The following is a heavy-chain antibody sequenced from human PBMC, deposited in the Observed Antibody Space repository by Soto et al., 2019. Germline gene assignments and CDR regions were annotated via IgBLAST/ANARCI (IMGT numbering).Heavy chain of an antibody. CDR3: ARDPVDTAMERYFDY. J-gene: IGHJ4*02. Sequence: QVQLVQSGTEVNKPGASVKVSCKASGYTFTSYYMHWVRQAPGQGLEWMGIINPSGGSTSYAQKFQGRVTMTRDTSTSTVYMELSSLRSEDTAVYYCARDPVDTAMERYFDYWGQGTLVTVSS. CDR1: GYTFTSYY. CDR2: INPSGGST. V-gene: IGHV1-46*01. D-gene: IGHD5-18*01.